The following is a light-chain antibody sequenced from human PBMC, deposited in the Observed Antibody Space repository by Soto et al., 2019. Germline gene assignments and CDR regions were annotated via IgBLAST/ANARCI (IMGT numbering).Light chain of an antibody. Sequence: DIQMTQSPSTLSASVGDRVTITCRASQSISSWLAWYQQKPGKAPKLVIYDVSSLESGVPSRFSGSGSGTEFTLTISSLQPDDFATYDCQQYNSYPLTFGGGTKVEIK. CDR2: DVS. J-gene: IGKJ4*01. V-gene: IGKV1-5*01. CDR1: QSISSW. CDR3: QQYNSYPLT.